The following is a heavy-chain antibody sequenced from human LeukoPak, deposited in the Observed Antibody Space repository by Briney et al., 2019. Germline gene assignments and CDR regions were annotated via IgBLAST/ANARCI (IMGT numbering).Heavy chain of an antibody. J-gene: IGHJ3*01. V-gene: IGHV4-4*07. CDR1: GGTISSYY. D-gene: IGHD3-3*01. CDR3: ARQDGYDFWSGYL. Sequence: SETLSLTCTVSGGTISSYYWSWLRQPAGKGLEWLGRIYTSGNPNYNPSLKSRVTISVDTSKNQFSLKLSSVTAADTAVYYCARQDGYDFWSGYLGGQGTKVTVSS. CDR2: IYTSGNP.